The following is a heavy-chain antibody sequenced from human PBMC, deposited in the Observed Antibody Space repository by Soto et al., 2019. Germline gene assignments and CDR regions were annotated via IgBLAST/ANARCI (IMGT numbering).Heavy chain of an antibody. D-gene: IGHD3-22*01. CDR3: AKHGGYYYDNSGYYRYVEH. Sequence: GGSLRLSCAASGFTFSSYAMSWVRQAPGKGLEWVSSTSGSGASTFYADSVKGRFTISRDNSKNTLYLQMHSLRAEDTAVYYCAKHGGYYYDNSGYYRYVEHWGQGTLVTVSS. V-gene: IGHV3-23*01. CDR1: GFTFSSYA. J-gene: IGHJ1*01. CDR2: TSGSGAST.